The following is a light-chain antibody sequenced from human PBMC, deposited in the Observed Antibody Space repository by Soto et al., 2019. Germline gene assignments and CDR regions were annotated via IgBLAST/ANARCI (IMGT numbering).Light chain of an antibody. Sequence: DIVMTQSPDSLAVSLGERATINCKSSQSLFYSSNNKDYLAWYQQKPGQPPRLLIYWASTRESGVPERFSGSGSGTDFTLTVSSLQAEEVAIYYCQQHFNTPWTFGQGTKVEIK. CDR2: WAS. J-gene: IGKJ1*01. CDR3: QQHFNTPWT. CDR1: QSLFYSSNNKDY. V-gene: IGKV4-1*01.